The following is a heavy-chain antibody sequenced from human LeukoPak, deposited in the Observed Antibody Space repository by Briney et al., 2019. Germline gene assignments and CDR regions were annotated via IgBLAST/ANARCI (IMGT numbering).Heavy chain of an antibody. CDR1: GYSFSTYW. V-gene: IGHV5-51*01. CDR2: IYPGDSDT. Sequence: GESLKISCKGSGYSFSTYWIAWVRQMPGKGLEWMGIIYPGDSDTKYSPSFQGQFTISADKSISTAYLQWSSLKASDSAIYYCAGAAAGTAIDSWGQGTLVTVSS. D-gene: IGHD6-13*01. CDR3: AGAAAGTAIDS. J-gene: IGHJ4*02.